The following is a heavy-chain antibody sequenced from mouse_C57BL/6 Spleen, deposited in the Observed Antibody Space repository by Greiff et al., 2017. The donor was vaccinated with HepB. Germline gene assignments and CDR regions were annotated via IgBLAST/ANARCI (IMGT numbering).Heavy chain of an antibody. Sequence: QVQLQQSGAELVRPGASVKLSCKASGYTFTDYYINWVKQRPGQGLEWIARIYPGSGNTYYNEKFKGKATLTAEKSSSTAYMQLSSLTSEDSAVYFCARLNWDYWGQGTTLTVSS. D-gene: IGHD4-1*01. CDR1: GYTFTDYY. CDR3: ARLNWDY. V-gene: IGHV1-76*01. CDR2: IYPGSGNT. J-gene: IGHJ2*01.